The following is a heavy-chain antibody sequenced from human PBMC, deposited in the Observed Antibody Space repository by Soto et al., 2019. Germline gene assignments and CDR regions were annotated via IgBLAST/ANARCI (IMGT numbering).Heavy chain of an antibody. CDR2: IYATGTT. J-gene: IGHJ5*02. CDR3: VRDGKKTLRDWFDP. D-gene: IGHD1-1*01. CDR1: GASISGFY. Sequence: PSETLSLTCTVSGASISGFYWSWIRKSAGKGLEWIGRIYATGTTDYNPSLKSRVMMSVDTSKKQFSLKLRSVTAADTAVYYCVRDGKKTLRDWFDPWGQGISVTVS. V-gene: IGHV4-4*07.